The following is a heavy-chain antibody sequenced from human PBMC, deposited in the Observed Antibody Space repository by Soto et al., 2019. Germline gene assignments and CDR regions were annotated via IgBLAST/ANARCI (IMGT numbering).Heavy chain of an antibody. D-gene: IGHD6-19*01. CDR3: ARSPIAVAGYWFDP. CDR1: GYTFTRYY. Sequence: ASVKVSCKASGYTFTRYYMRWVRQAPGRELEWMGIINPSGGSTSYAQKFQGRVTMTRDTSTSTVYMELSSLRSEDTAVYYCARSPIAVAGYWFDPWGQGTLVTVSS. J-gene: IGHJ5*02. V-gene: IGHV1-46*01. CDR2: INPSGGST.